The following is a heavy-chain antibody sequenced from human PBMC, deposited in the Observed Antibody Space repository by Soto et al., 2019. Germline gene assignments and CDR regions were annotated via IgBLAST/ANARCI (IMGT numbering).Heavy chain of an antibody. D-gene: IGHD6-13*01. CDR1: GGTFSSYA. J-gene: IGHJ6*02. Sequence: SVKVSCKASGGTFSSYAISWVRQAPGQGLEWMGGIIPIFGTANYAQKFQGRVTITADKSTSTAYMELSSLRSEDTAVYYCARVRQQLVPIPSDYYYYGMDVWGQGTTVTVS. V-gene: IGHV1-69*06. CDR2: IIPIFGTA. CDR3: ARVRQQLVPIPSDYYYYGMDV.